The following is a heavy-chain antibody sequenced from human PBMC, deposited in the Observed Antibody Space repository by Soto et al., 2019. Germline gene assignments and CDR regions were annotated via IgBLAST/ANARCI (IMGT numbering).Heavy chain of an antibody. D-gene: IGHD3-10*01. V-gene: IGHV3-21*04. Sequence: EVQLVESGGGLVKPGGSLRLSCAAFGFTFSSYTMNWVRQAPGKGLEWVSSISSSSIYIYYADSVKGRFTISKDNAKTSLYLQMNLLRSEDTAVYYCAIDRGGDSKAFDIWGQGTMVTVSS. CDR2: ISSSSIYI. CDR1: GFTFSSYT. CDR3: AIDRGGDSKAFDI. J-gene: IGHJ3*02.